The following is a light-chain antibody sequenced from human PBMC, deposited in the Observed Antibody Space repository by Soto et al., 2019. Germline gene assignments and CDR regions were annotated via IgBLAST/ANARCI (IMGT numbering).Light chain of an antibody. J-gene: IGKJ5*01. Sequence: ELVMTQSPVTLSVSPGERATISCRASQSVSNNLAWYQQKPGQAPSLLIYGASTRATGIPARFSGSGSGTEFTLTISSLQSEDFAVYYCQQYNNWPPFTFGQGTRLEIK. V-gene: IGKV3-15*01. CDR1: QSVSNN. CDR3: QQYNNWPPFT. CDR2: GAS.